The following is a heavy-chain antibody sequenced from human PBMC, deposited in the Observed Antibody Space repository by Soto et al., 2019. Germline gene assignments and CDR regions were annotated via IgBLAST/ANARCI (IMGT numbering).Heavy chain of an antibody. CDR1: GFTFSTYA. J-gene: IGHJ5*02. CDR3: ARDRTSSSNWFDP. CDR2: ISYDGGNK. Sequence: GSLRLSCAASGFTFSTYAMHWVRQAPGKGLEWVAVISYDGGNKYYLDSVKGRFTISRDNSKNTLHLQMSSLRAEDTAVYYCARDRTSSSNWFDPWGQGTLVTVSS. V-gene: IGHV3-30*03. D-gene: IGHD6-6*01.